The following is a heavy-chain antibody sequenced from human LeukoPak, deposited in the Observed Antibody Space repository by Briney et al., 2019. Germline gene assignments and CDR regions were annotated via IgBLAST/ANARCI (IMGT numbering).Heavy chain of an antibody. CDR3: ARDAYSSSRNDY. CDR2: ISRSSSTI. D-gene: IGHD6-13*01. Sequence: SGGSLRLSCAASGFTFSSYSMNWVRQAPGKGLEWVSQISRSSSTIYYADSVKGRFIISRDNARNSVFLQMNSLRAEDTAVYYCARDAYSSSRNDYWGQGTLVIVSS. J-gene: IGHJ4*02. V-gene: IGHV3-48*01. CDR1: GFTFSSYS.